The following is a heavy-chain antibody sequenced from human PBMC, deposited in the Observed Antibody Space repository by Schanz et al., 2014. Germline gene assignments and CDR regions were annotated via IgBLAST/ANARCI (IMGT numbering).Heavy chain of an antibody. CDR3: ARGDPVAGLDY. J-gene: IGHJ4*02. Sequence: EVQVLESGEGLVEAGGSLRLSCAASGFTVRTFAMDWVRQAAGKGLEWVSIIYSGVSTYYADSVKGRFTISRDNSKNTVYLQMNSLRGEDTGMYYCARGDPVAGLDYWGRGTLVTVSS. CDR1: GFTVRTFA. V-gene: IGHV3-66*01. CDR2: IYSGVST.